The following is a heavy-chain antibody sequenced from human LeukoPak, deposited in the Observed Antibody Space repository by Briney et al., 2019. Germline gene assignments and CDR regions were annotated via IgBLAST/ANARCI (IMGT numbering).Heavy chain of an antibody. D-gene: IGHD2-15*01. V-gene: IGHV3-30*02. J-gene: IGHJ2*01. Sequence: SGGSLRLSCAASGFTFSSYGMHWVRQAPGKGLEWVAFIRYDGSSKYYADSVKGRFTISRDNSKNTLYLQMNSLRAEDTAVYYCAGGQGWHFDLWGRGTLITVSS. CDR2: IRYDGSSK. CDR1: GFTFSSYG. CDR3: AGGQGWHFDL.